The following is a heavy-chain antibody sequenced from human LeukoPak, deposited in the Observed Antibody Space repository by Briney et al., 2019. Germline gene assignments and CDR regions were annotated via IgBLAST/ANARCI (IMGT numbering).Heavy chain of an antibody. Sequence: PSQTLSLTCAVSGASISSGGYSWSWIRQPPGKGLDWIGEISHAGSTKYNPSLKNRVTISKDNSKNQFSLKLNSVTAADTAVYYCTRSGGWWSLDYWGQGALVTVSS. V-gene: IGHV4-30-2*01. CDR3: TRSGGWWSLDY. D-gene: IGHD2-8*02. J-gene: IGHJ4*02. CDR1: GASISSGGYS. CDR2: ISHAGST.